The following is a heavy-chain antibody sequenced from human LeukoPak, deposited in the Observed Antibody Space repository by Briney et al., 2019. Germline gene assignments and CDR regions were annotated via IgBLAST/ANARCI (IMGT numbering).Heavy chain of an antibody. V-gene: IGHV3-11*01. CDR2: ISNSGSSV. J-gene: IGHJ4*02. CDR1: GFTFSHYY. CDR3: LNGLDY. D-gene: IGHD2-8*01. Sequence: GGSLRLSCAASGFTFSHYYMSWIRQAPGKGLEWVSSISNSGSSVFYADSVKGRFTISRDNSKNTLYLQMNSLRAEDTAVYYCLNGLDYWGQGTLVTVSS.